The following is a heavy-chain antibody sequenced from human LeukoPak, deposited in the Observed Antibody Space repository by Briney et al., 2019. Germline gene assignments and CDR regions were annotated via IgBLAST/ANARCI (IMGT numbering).Heavy chain of an antibody. Sequence: PSETLSLTCTVSGGSISSYYWSWIRQPPGKGLEWIGYIYYSGSTNYNPSLKSRVTISVDTSKNQFSLKLSSVTAADTAVYYCARGYYAYYFDYWGQGTLVTVSS. CDR3: ARGYYAYYFDY. D-gene: IGHD3-10*01. CDR1: GGSISSYY. V-gene: IGHV4-59*01. CDR2: IYYSGST. J-gene: IGHJ4*02.